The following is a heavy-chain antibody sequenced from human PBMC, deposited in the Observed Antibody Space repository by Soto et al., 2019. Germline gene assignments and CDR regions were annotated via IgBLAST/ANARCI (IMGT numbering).Heavy chain of an antibody. CDR2: INVDGSET. D-gene: IGHD3-9*01. CDR3: ARENWFQDY. Sequence: GGSLRLSCEASRFTFSNYWMSWVRQAPGKGLEWVANINVDGSETSYVGSVRGRFTISRDNAKTSVYLQMNSLGAEDTAVYYCARENWFQDYWGQGALVTVSS. V-gene: IGHV3-7*03. J-gene: IGHJ4*02. CDR1: RFTFSNYW.